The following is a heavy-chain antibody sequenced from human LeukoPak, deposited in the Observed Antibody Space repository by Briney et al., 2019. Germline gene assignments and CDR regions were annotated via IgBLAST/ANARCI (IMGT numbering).Heavy chain of an antibody. Sequence: GGSLRLSCAASRFNVNNYWMHWVRQAPGKGLETVALISYDENNKYYADSVKGRFTISRDNSKNRLYLQMESLRAEDTAVYSCARLPPDIVVVPAARLDYWGQGTLVTVSS. CDR3: ARLPPDIVVVPAARLDY. J-gene: IGHJ4*02. CDR1: RFNVNNYW. CDR2: ISYDENNK. V-gene: IGHV3-30*13. D-gene: IGHD2-2*01.